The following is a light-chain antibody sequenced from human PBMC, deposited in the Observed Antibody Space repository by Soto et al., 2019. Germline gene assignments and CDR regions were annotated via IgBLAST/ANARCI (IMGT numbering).Light chain of an antibody. CDR3: QQSTGWPRT. J-gene: IGKJ5*01. V-gene: IGKV3-15*01. CDR2: GTS. CDR1: QNISRS. Sequence: IFVTVSPDTMSVSTGXRATLSYRASQNISRSLAWYQQKPGQGPSLLIYGTSTRAGGVPARFSGGGSGTEFTLTITSLQSEDFAGYCCQQSTGWPRTFAQG.